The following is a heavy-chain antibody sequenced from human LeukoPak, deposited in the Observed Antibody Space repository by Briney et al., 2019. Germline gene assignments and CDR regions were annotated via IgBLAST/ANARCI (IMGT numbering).Heavy chain of an antibody. CDR1: GGSISSSSYY. J-gene: IGHJ4*02. CDR2: IYCSGST. D-gene: IGHD3-3*01. Sequence: SETLSLTCTVSGGSISSSSYYWGWIRQPPGKGLEWIGSIYCSGSTYYNPSLKSRVTISVDTSKNQFSLKLSSVTAADTAVYYCASMPVLGRFLEWIPGGPYYFDYWGQGTLVTVSS. V-gene: IGHV4-39*01. CDR3: ASMPVLGRFLEWIPGGPYYFDY.